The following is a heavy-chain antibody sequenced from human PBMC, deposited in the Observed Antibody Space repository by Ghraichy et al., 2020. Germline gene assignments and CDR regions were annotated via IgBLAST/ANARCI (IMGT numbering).Heavy chain of an antibody. V-gene: IGHV4-39*01. CDR3: ARGGVSYSDH. Sequence: SETLSLTCTVSGDSISRSNYYWVWFRQPPGKGLEWIGSISYSGTTYYNPSLKSRITISVDTSKNQFSLKVTSVTAADTAVYYCARGGVSYSDHWGQGILVTVSS. CDR2: ISYSGTT. J-gene: IGHJ4*02. D-gene: IGHD2-8*02. CDR1: GDSISRSNYY.